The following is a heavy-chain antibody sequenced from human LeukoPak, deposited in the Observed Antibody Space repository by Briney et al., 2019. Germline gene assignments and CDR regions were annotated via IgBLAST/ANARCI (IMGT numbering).Heavy chain of an antibody. V-gene: IGHV4-30-4*08. CDR1: GGSISSGDYY. CDR2: IYYSGST. CDR3: ASGGMAGRWPLNY. J-gene: IGHJ4*02. Sequence: PSETLSLTCTVSGGSISSGDYYWSWIRQPPGKGLEWIGYIYYSGSTYYNPSLKSRVTISVDTSKNQFSLKLSSVTAADTAVYYCASGGMAGRWPLNYWGRGTLVTVSS. D-gene: IGHD6-19*01.